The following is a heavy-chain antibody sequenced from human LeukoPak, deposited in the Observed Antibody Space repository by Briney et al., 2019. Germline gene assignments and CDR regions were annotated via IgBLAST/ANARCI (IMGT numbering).Heavy chain of an antibody. CDR1: GFTFSSYA. V-gene: IGHV3-23*01. J-gene: IGHJ6*01. Sequence: GGSLRLSCAASGFTFSSYAMSWVRQAPGKGLEWVSAISGSGCRTYYVDSVKGRFTISRDKSKNSLYLQMNSLRNEDTALYYFAKRIPVFASKHYFYFLGNDVWGQGAPGTVSS. D-gene: IGHD3-3*01. CDR3: AKRIPVFASKHYFYFLGNDV. CDR2: ISGSGCRT.